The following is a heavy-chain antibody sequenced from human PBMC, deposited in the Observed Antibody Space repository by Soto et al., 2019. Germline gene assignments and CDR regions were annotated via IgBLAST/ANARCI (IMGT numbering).Heavy chain of an antibody. CDR3: ARANYDFWSGYSNYYGMDV. Sequence: EVQLVESGGGLVKPEGSLRVSCAASGFTFSNYTMNWVRQAPGKGLEWVSAISSSSIYIYYADSVKGRFTISRDNARQSLYLQLNSLGAEDTAVYYCARANYDFWSGYSNYYGMDVW. CDR2: ISSSSIYI. V-gene: IGHV3-21*01. CDR1: GFTFSNYT. J-gene: IGHJ6*01. D-gene: IGHD3-3*01.